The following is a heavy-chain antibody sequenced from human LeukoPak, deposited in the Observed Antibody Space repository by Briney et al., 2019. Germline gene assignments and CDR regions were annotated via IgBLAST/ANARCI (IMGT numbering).Heavy chain of an antibody. D-gene: IGHD3-10*01. Sequence: GGSLRLSCAASGFTFSFSAMHWVRQAPGKGLEWVGVXXYDGSSKYYADSVKGRFTISRDNSKNTLYLQMNSLRAEDTAVYYXXRXPXXPYYXXSXSSFDYWGQGTLVTVSS. CDR2: XXYDGSSK. V-gene: IGHV3-30-3*01. J-gene: IGHJ4*02. CDR1: GFTFSFSA. CDR3: XRXPXXPYYXXSXSSFDY.